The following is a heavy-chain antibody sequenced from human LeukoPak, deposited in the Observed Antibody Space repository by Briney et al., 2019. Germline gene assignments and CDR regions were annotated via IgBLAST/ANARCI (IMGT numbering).Heavy chain of an antibody. D-gene: IGHD4-17*01. CDR1: GFTVSSNY. V-gene: IGHV3-23*01. CDR3: AKEIYGDSTGGRFQH. Sequence: GGSLRLSCAASGFTVSSNYMSWVRQAPGKGLEWVSVISGSAGSTYYADSVKGRFTISRDNSKNTLYLQMNSLRAEDTAVYYCAKEIYGDSTGGRFQHWGQGTLVTVSS. CDR2: ISGSAGST. J-gene: IGHJ1*01.